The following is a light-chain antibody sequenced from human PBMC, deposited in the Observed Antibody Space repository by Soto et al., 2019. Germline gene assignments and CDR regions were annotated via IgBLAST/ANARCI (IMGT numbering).Light chain of an antibody. Sequence: EIVMTQSPATLSVSPGERATLSCRASQSVDSNLAWYQQKLGQAPRLLIYDASTRATSAPARFSGSGSGTEFTLTISSLEPEDFAVYYCQQYYYWPSNSFGQGTKLEIK. CDR2: DAS. V-gene: IGKV3-15*01. CDR3: QQYYYWPSNS. J-gene: IGKJ2*03. CDR1: QSVDSN.